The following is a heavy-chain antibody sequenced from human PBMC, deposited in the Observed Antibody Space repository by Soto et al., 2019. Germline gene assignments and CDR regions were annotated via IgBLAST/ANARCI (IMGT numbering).Heavy chain of an antibody. J-gene: IGHJ4*02. V-gene: IGHV4-4*07. CDR3: ARDGGTETTSYFDY. D-gene: IGHD3-3*01. CDR1: GGSLSSYY. CDR2: IFTSGSA. Sequence: SETLSLTCSVSGGSLSSYYWNWIRQPAGKGLEWIGRIFTSGSANYNPSLKSRATMSVDTSKNQFSLKVSSVTAANTALYYCARDGGTETTSYFDYRGQGILVTVSS.